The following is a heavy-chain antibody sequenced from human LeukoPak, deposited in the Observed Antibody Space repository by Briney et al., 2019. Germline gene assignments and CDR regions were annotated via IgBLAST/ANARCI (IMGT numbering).Heavy chain of an antibody. CDR1: GYTFISYG. CDR3: ARDHDISTNWFDP. J-gene: IGHJ5*02. D-gene: IGHD3-9*01. CDR2: ISTYNGNT. V-gene: IGHV1-18*01. Sequence: ASVKVSCKASGYTFISYGISWVRQAPGQGLEWMGWISTYNGNTNYAQKFQGRVTMTTDTSTSTAYMELRSLRSDDTAVYYCARDHDISTNWFDPWGQGTLVTVSS.